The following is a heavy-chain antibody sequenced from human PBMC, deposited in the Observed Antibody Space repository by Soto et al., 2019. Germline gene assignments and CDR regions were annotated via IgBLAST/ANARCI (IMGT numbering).Heavy chain of an antibody. Sequence: PGGSPRLSCAASGFTXSSYGMHCVRQAPGKGLEWVAVISYDGSNKYYADSVKGRFTISRDNSKNTLYLQMNSLRAEDTAVYYYAKGANYDSEAYFDLWGRGTLVTVLL. V-gene: IGHV3-30*18. CDR2: ISYDGSNK. CDR1: GFTXSSYG. D-gene: IGHD3-3*01. J-gene: IGHJ2*01. CDR3: AKGANYDSEAYFDL.